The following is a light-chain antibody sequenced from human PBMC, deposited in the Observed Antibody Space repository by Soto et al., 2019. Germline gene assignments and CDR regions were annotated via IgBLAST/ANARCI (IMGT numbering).Light chain of an antibody. CDR2: EVS. V-gene: IGLV2-14*01. Sequence: QSALTQPASVSGSPGQSITISCTGTSSDVGAYNYVSWYQQHPGKAPKLMIYEVSNRPSGVSHRFSGSKSGNTASLTISGLQAEDEADCYCSSYTSITTLVFGGGTKVTVL. CDR3: SSYTSITTLV. J-gene: IGLJ2*01. CDR1: SSDVGAYNY.